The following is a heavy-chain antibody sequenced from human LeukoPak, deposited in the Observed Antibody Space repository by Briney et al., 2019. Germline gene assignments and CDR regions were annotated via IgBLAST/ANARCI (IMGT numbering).Heavy chain of an antibody. CDR2: TYYRSKWYS. D-gene: IGHD2-2*03. J-gene: IGHJ4*02. Sequence: SQTLSLTCAISGDSVSTNSAAWNWLRQSPSRGLEWQGRTYYRSKWYSDYAVSVKSRITINPDTSKNHFSLQLNSVTPEDTAVYYCARGGIGYCTSSSCYFDSWGQGTLVTVSS. CDR3: ARGGIGYCTSSSCYFDS. CDR1: GDSVSTNSAA. V-gene: IGHV6-1*01.